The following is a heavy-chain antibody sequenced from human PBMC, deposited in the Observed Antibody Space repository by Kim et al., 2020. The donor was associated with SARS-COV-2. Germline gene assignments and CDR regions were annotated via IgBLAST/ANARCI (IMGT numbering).Heavy chain of an antibody. V-gene: IGHV4-31*03. CDR1: GGSISSGGYY. CDR2: IYYSGST. CDR3: ARWSRALWFGSERGGHWFDP. D-gene: IGHD3-10*01. J-gene: IGHJ5*02. Sequence: SETLSLTCTVSGGSISSGGYYWSWIRQHPGKGLEWIGYIYYSGSTYYNPSLKSRVTISVDTSKNQFSLRLSSVTAADTAVYYCARWSRALWFGSERGGHWFDPWGQGTLVTVSS.